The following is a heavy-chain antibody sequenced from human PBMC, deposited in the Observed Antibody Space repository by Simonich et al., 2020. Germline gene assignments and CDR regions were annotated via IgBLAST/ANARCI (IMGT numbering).Heavy chain of an antibody. J-gene: IGHJ3*02. CDR1: GFTFSSYA. D-gene: IGHD3-22*01. V-gene: IGHV3-23*01. Sequence: GGGLVQPGGSLRLSCAASGFTFSSYAMSWVRQAPGEGLEWVSAISGSGGSTYYADSVKCRFTISRDNSKNTLYLQMNSLRAEDTAVYYCAKDLGERITMIVVVIDAFDIWGQGTMVTVSS. CDR3: AKDLGERITMIVVVIDAFDI. CDR2: ISGSGGST.